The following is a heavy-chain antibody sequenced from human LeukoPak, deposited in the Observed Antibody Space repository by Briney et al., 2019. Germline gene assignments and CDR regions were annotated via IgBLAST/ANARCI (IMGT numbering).Heavy chain of an antibody. Sequence: GGSLRLSCVASGFTFSSYSMNWVRQAPGKGLEWISYISSGSSTKYYADSVKGRFTISRDNAKNSLYLQMNSLRAEDTALYYCASLGYCSGGSCYARRDYWGQGTLVTVSS. CDR1: GFTFSSYS. CDR3: ASLGYCSGGSCYARRDY. CDR2: ISSGSSTK. J-gene: IGHJ4*02. D-gene: IGHD2-15*01. V-gene: IGHV3-48*04.